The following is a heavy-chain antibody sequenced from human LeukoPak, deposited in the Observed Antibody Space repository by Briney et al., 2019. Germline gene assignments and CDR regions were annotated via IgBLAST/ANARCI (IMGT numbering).Heavy chain of an antibody. D-gene: IGHD2-8*01. Sequence: VGSLRLSCAASGFTFYKYPMNWVRQAPGKGLEWVSTLSYSGDAHYADSVKGRFTISRDDSKNTVYLQMNSLRPEDTAVYYCTKCMTEPGTCYFDEWGHGTLVTVSS. V-gene: IGHV3-23*01. J-gene: IGHJ4*01. CDR3: TKCMTEPGTCYFDE. CDR2: LSYSGDA. CDR1: GFTFYKYP.